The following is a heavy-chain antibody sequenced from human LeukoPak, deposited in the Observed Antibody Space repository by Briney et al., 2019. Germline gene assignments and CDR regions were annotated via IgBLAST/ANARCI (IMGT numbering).Heavy chain of an antibody. CDR3: ATNLGDYFDN. D-gene: IGHD1-14*01. V-gene: IGHV3-21*01. J-gene: IGHJ4*02. Sequence: PGGSLRLSCAASGFSFSSYAMNWVRQAPGKGLEWVSSISRNSNDIYYADSVKGRFTISRDNAKNSLFLQTNSLRPEDTAVYYCATNLGDYFDNWGQGALVTVSS. CDR1: GFSFSSYA. CDR2: ISRNSNDI.